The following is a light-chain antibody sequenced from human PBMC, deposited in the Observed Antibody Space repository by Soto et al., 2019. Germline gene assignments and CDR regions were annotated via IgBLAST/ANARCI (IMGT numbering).Light chain of an antibody. CDR3: CSYAGSYSYV. J-gene: IGLJ1*01. CDR2: DVS. V-gene: IGLV2-11*01. CDR1: SSDVGGYNY. Sequence: QSALTQPRSVSGSPGQSVTISCTGTSSDVGGYNYVSWYQQHPGKAPKLMIYDVSKRPSGVPDRSSGSKSGNTASLNISGLQAEDEADYYCCSYAGSYSYVFGTGTKLTVL.